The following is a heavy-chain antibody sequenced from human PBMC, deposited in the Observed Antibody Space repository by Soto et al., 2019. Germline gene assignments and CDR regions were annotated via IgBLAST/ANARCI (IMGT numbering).Heavy chain of an antibody. CDR2: TYYRSKWYN. CDR3: LSGVDIVVVVAATPHYYYYMDV. Sequence: SQTLSLTCAISGDSVSSNSAAWNWIRQSPSRGLEWLGRTYYRSKWYNDYAVSVKSRITINPDTSKNQFSLQLNSVTPEDTAVFYCLSGVDIVVVVAATPHYYYYMDVWGKGTTVTVSS. CDR1: GDSVSSNSAA. J-gene: IGHJ6*03. V-gene: IGHV6-1*01. D-gene: IGHD2-15*01.